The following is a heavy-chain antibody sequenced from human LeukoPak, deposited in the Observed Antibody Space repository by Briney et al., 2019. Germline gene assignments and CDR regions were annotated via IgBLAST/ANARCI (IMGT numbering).Heavy chain of an antibody. Sequence: GGSLRLSCAASGFTFSSSAMHWVRQAPGKGLEWVAVISYDGSNKYYAGSVKGRFTISRDNSKNTLYLKMNSLRAEDTAVYYCARDGYGLDTPMVSTIFDYWGQGTLVTVSS. CDR1: GFTFSSSA. D-gene: IGHD5-18*01. V-gene: IGHV3-30-3*01. CDR2: ISYDGSNK. J-gene: IGHJ4*02. CDR3: ARDGYGLDTPMVSTIFDY.